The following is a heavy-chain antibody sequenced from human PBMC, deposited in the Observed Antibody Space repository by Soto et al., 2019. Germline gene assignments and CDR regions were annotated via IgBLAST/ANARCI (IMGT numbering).Heavy chain of an antibody. Sequence: ASVKVSCKASGYTFTGYYMHWVRQAPGQGLEWMGWINPNSGGTNYAQKFQGWVTMTRDTSISSAYMELSRLRSDDTAVYYCATNDFWSGPKPYYYHMDVWGKGTTVTVSS. CDR2: INPNSGGT. J-gene: IGHJ6*03. D-gene: IGHD3-3*01. CDR1: GYTFTGYY. V-gene: IGHV1-2*04. CDR3: ATNDFWSGPKPYYYHMDV.